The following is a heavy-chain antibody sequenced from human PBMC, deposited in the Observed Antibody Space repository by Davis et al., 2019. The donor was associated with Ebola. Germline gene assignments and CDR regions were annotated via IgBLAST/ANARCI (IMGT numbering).Heavy chain of an antibody. J-gene: IGHJ6*03. CDR2: IIPIFATA. Sequence: SVKVSCKASGGTFSSYAINWVRQAPGQGLEWMGGIIPIFATANYAQKFQGRVTITADASTSTAYMELTRLRSEDTAVYYCASGCSRTSCQIPYYYYYYMDVWGKGTTVTVSS. V-gene: IGHV1-69*13. CDR1: GGTFSSYA. CDR3: ASGCSRTSCQIPYYYYYYMDV. D-gene: IGHD2-2*01.